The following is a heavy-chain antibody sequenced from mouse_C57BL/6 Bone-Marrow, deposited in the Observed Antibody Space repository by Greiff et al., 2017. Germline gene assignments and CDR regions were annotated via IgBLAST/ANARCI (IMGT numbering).Heavy chain of an antibody. CDR1: GFTFSDYG. CDR3: ARGYYSNFLYAMDY. Sequence: EVQLVESGGGLVKPGGSLKLSCAASGFTFSDYGMHWVRQAPEKGLEWVAYISSGSSTIYYADTVKGRFTISRDNAQNTLFLQMTSLRSEDTAMYYCARGYYSNFLYAMDYWGQGTSVTVSS. J-gene: IGHJ4*01. D-gene: IGHD2-5*01. CDR2: ISSGSSTI. V-gene: IGHV5-17*01.